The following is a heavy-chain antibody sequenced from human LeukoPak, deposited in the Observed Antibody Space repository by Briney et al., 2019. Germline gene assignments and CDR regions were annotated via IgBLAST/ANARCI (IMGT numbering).Heavy chain of an antibody. J-gene: IGHJ6*03. CDR1: GFTFSNYG. Sequence: GGSLRPSCAASGFTFSNYGMHWVRQAPGKGLEWVAFIRYDGSNKYCADSVKGRFTVSRDNTKNTLYLQMNSLRAEDTAAYYCAKEKNDYSDYSYMDVWGKGTTVTASS. CDR3: AKEKNDYSDYSYMDV. V-gene: IGHV3-30*02. CDR2: IRYDGSNK. D-gene: IGHD4-11*01.